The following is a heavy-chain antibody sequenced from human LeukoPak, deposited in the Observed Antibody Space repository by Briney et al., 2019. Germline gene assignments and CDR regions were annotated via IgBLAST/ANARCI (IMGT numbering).Heavy chain of an antibody. CDR2: IYYSGST. Sequence: NPSETLSLTCTVSGGSISSGGYYWSWIRQHPGQGLEWIGYIYYSGSTYYNPSLKSRVTISVDTSKNQFSLKLSSVTAADTAVYYCARGLRGPYDFWSGYWGVYFDYWGQGTLVTVSS. CDR1: GGSISSGGYY. V-gene: IGHV4-31*03. J-gene: IGHJ4*02. CDR3: ARGLRGPYDFWSGYWGVYFDY. D-gene: IGHD3-3*01.